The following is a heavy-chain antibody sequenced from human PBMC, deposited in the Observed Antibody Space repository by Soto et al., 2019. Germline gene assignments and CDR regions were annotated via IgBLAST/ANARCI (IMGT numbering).Heavy chain of an antibody. CDR1: GFIFSTYD. J-gene: IGHJ6*02. CDR2: VANTGDT. V-gene: IGHV3-13*01. D-gene: IGHD3-9*01. Sequence: VALRLSCVGSGFIFSTYDVHWVRQVKGQGLEWVSSVANTGDTHYSDSAKGRFTISRENVKNSVYLQMNSLRAGDTAIYYCTRSDILDVWGPGTTVTVSS. CDR3: TRSDILDV.